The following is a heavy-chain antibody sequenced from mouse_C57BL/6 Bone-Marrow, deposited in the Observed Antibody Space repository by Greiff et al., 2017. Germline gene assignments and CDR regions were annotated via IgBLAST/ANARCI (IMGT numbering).Heavy chain of an antibody. CDR1: GFTFSDYG. CDR3: ARDAGTYAMDY. D-gene: IGHD4-1*01. CDR2: ISSGSSTI. V-gene: IGHV5-17*01. Sequence: EVMLVDSGGGLVKPGGSLKLSCAASGFTFSDYGMHWVRQAPEKGLEWVAYISSGSSTIYYADTVKGRFTISRDNAKNTLFLQMTSLRSEDTAMYYCARDAGTYAMDYWGQGTSVTVSS. J-gene: IGHJ4*01.